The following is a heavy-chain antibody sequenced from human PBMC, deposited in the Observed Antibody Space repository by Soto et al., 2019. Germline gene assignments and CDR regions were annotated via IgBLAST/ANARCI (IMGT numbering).Heavy chain of an antibody. CDR1: GYTFTGYY. V-gene: IGHV1-2*04. J-gene: IGHJ6*02. D-gene: IGHD3-3*01. Sequence: GASVKVSCKASGYTFTGYYMHWVRQAPGQGLEWMGWINPNSGGTNYAQKFQGWVTMTRDTSISTAYMELSRLRSDDTAVYYCARGTLYDFWSGSPLGYYGMDVWGQGTKVTVYS. CDR3: ARGTLYDFWSGSPLGYYGMDV. CDR2: INPNSGGT.